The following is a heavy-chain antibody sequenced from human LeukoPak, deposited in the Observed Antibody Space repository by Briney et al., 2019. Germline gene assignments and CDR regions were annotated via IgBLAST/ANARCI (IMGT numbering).Heavy chain of an antibody. CDR1: GASISRYY. V-gene: IGHV4-59*01. Sequence: PSETLSLTCTVSGASISRYYWNWIRQPPGKGLEWVGYTYYRGRTNYNPSLKSRVIISIDASKNQFSLKLSSVTAADTAIYYCAKDMVTTVTSYYFDYWGQGTLVTVSS. J-gene: IGHJ4*02. CDR2: TYYRGRT. D-gene: IGHD4-17*01. CDR3: AKDMVTTVTSYYFDY.